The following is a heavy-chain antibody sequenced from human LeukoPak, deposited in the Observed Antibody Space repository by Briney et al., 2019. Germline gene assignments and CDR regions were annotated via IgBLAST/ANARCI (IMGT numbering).Heavy chain of an antibody. J-gene: IGHJ4*02. Sequence: ASVKVSCKASGYTFTGYYLHWVRRAPGQGLEWMGWISPNSGGTDYAQKFQGRVTMTRDTSISTAYMELSRLRSDDTAVYYCARADPGCGGDCYDWWGQGTLVTVSS. CDR1: GYTFTGYY. V-gene: IGHV1-2*02. CDR3: ARADPGCGGDCYDW. CDR2: ISPNSGGT. D-gene: IGHD2-21*01.